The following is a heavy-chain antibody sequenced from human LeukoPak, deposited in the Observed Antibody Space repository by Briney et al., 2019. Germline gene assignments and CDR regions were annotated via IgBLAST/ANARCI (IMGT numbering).Heavy chain of an antibody. D-gene: IGHD6-13*01. CDR3: ARSSSSWYEYYYYGMDV. CDR2: ISSSGSTI. V-gene: IGHV3-48*03. CDR1: GFTFSSYE. Sequence: PRGSLRLSCAASGFTFSSYEVNRVRQAPGKVLEWVSYISSSGSTIYYADSVKGRFTISRDNAKNSLYLQMNSLRAEDTAVYYCARSSSSWYEYYYYGMDVWGQGTTVTVSS. J-gene: IGHJ6*02.